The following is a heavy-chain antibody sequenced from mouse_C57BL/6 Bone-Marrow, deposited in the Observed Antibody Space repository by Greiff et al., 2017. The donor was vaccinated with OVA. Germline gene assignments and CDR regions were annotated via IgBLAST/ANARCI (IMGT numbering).Heavy chain of an antibody. V-gene: IGHV14-4*01. CDR2: IDPENGDT. J-gene: IGHJ3*01. Sequence: VQLQQSGAELVRPGASVKLSCTASGFNIKDDYMHWVKQRPEQGLEWIGWIDPENGDTEYASKFQGKATITADTSSNTAYLQLSSLTSEDTAVYYCTPIYYYGSSQAWFAYWGQGTLVTVSA. CDR1: GFNIKDDY. CDR3: TPIYYYGSSQAWFAY. D-gene: IGHD1-1*01.